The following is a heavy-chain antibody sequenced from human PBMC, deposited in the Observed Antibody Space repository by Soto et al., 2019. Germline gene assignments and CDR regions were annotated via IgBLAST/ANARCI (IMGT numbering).Heavy chain of an antibody. J-gene: IGHJ6*02. V-gene: IGHV1-69*01. CDR3: ARDPARIEYSSSYYYYGMDV. Sequence: QVQLVQSGAEVKKPGSSVKVSCKASGGTFSSYAISWVRQAPGQGLEWMGGIIPIFGTANYAQKFQGRVTITADESTSTAYMELSSLRSEDTAVYYCARDPARIEYSSSYYYYGMDVWGQGTTVTVSS. D-gene: IGHD6-6*01. CDR2: IIPIFGTA. CDR1: GGTFSSYA.